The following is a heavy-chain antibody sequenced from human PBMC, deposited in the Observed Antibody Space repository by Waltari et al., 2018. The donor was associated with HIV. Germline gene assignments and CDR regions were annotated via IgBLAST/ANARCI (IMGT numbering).Heavy chain of an antibody. CDR2: IYHSGST. Sequence: QVQLQKSGPGLVKPLENLSLTCTVSGYSIHSGYYWGWIRQPPGKGLEWISIIYHSGSTYENPSLKGRVTTSVDTSKNQYSWSLTSVTAADTAVYYCAGGPSGSYFYWGQGTLVTVSS. D-gene: IGHD3-10*01. J-gene: IGHJ4*01. CDR1: GYSIHSGYY. V-gene: IGHV4-38-2*02. CDR3: AGGPSGSYFY.